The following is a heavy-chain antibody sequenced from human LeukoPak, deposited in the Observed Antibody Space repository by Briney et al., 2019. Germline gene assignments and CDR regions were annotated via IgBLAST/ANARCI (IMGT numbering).Heavy chain of an antibody. CDR1: GGTFSSYA. CDR2: IIPIFGAA. D-gene: IGHD5-24*01. Sequence: SVKVSCKASGGTFSSYAISWVRQAPGQGLEWMGGIIPIFGAANYAQRFQGRVTITTDESTSTAYMELSSLRSEDTAVYYCASDELGRDGYNYLDAFDIWGQGTMVTVSS. CDR3: ASDELGRDGYNYLDAFDI. V-gene: IGHV1-69*05. J-gene: IGHJ3*02.